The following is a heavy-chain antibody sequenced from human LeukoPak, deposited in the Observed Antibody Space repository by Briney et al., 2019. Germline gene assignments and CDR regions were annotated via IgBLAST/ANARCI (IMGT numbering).Heavy chain of an antibody. V-gene: IGHV3-48*01. CDR2: ISSSGSTK. Sequence: GGSLRLSCAASGFTFSSYAMNWVRQAPGKGLEWVSYISSSGSTKYYADSVKGRFTISRDNARNSLYLQMNSLRAEDTAVYFCARGGLSIMGYWGQGTLVTVSS. D-gene: IGHD2/OR15-2a*01. CDR1: GFTFSSYA. CDR3: ARGGLSIMGY. J-gene: IGHJ4*02.